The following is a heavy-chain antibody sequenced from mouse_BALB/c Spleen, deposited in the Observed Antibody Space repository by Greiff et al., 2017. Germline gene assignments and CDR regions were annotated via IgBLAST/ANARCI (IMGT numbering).Heavy chain of an antibody. CDR2: INPSNGGP. V-gene: IGHV1S81*02. J-gene: IGHJ4*01. D-gene: IGHD1-1*01. Sequence: VQLLQSGAELVKPGASVKLSCKASGYTFTSYYMDWVKQRPGQGLEWIGGINPSNGGPNFNEKFTSKATLTVDKSSSTAYMQLSSLTSEDSAVYYCMIYYYGSSYPYYAMDYWGQGTSVTVSS. CDR3: MIYYYGSSYPYYAMDY. CDR1: GYTFTSYY.